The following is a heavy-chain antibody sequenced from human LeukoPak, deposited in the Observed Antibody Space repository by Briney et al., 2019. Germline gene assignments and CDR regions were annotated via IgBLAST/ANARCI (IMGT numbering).Heavy chain of an antibody. CDR1: GFTFSSYW. Sequence: GGSLGLSCAASGFTFSSYWMTWVRQPPGKGLEWVANINQDGSEKYYVDSVKGRFTISRDNAKNSLYLQMNSLRAEDTAVYYCARDEKFFDWFAPLDYWGQGTLVTVSS. D-gene: IGHD3/OR15-3a*01. CDR3: ARDEKFFDWFAPLDY. V-gene: IGHV3-7*01. J-gene: IGHJ4*02. CDR2: INQDGSEK.